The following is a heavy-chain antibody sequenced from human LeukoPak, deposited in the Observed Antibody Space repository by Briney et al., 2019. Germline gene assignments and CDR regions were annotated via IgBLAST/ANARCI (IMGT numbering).Heavy chain of an antibody. CDR1: GYTFTGYY. V-gene: IGHV1-2*02. CDR3: ARDALRILWFGELPYYFDY. Sequence: ASVKVSCKASGYTFTGYYMHWVRQAPGQGLEWMGWINPNSGGTNYAQKLQGRVTMTTDTSTSTAYMELRSLRSDDTAVYYCARDALRILWFGELPYYFDYWGQGTLVTVSS. D-gene: IGHD3-10*01. CDR2: INPNSGGT. J-gene: IGHJ4*02.